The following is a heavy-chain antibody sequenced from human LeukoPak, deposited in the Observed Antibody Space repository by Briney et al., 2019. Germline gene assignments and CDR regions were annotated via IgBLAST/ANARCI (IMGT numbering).Heavy chain of an antibody. D-gene: IGHD3-10*01. V-gene: IGHV3-48*04. CDR3: ARDRSYYDSGSHQGFDD. CDR1: GFTFSSYS. J-gene: IGHJ4*02. Sequence: PGGSLRLSCAASGFTFSSYSMNWVRQAPRKGLEWVSYISSSTSTIYYADSVKGRFTISRDNAKNSLYLQMNSLRADDTAVYYCARDRSYYDSGSHQGFDDWGQGTLVTVSS. CDR2: ISSSTSTI.